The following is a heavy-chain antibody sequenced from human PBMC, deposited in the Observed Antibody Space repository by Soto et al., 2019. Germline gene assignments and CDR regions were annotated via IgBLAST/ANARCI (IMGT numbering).Heavy chain of an antibody. D-gene: IGHD4-17*01. Sequence: QVQLQESGPGLVKPSQTLSLTCTVSGGSISSGGYYWSWIRQHPGKGLEWVGYIYYSGSTYYNPSLKSRVTISGDTSKNQFSLKLSSVTAADTAVYYCARDRGPGARRDYYYFDYWGQGTLVTVSS. CDR1: GGSISSGGYY. J-gene: IGHJ4*02. CDR3: ARDRGPGARRDYYYFDY. CDR2: IYYSGST. V-gene: IGHV4-31*03.